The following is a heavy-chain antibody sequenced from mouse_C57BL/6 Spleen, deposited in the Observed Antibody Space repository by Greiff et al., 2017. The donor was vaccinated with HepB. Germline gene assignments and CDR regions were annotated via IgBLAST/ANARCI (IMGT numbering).Heavy chain of an antibody. Sequence: EVQLPQSGPELVKPGASVKISCKASGYTFTDYYMNWVKQSHGKSLEWIGDINPNNGGTSYNQKFKGKATLTGDKSSSTAYMALRSLTSEDSAVYYCARGDSRMDYWGQGTSVTVSS. J-gene: IGHJ4*01. CDR2: INPNNGGT. CDR3: ARGDSRMDY. D-gene: IGHD3-3*01. V-gene: IGHV1-26*01. CDR1: GYTFTDYY.